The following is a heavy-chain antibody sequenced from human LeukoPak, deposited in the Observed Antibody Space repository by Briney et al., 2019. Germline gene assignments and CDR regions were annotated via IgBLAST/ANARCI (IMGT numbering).Heavy chain of an antibody. J-gene: IGHJ6*02. Sequence: SETLSLTCAVYGGSFSGYYWSWIRQPPGKGLEWIGYIYYSGSTNYNPSLKSRVTISVDTSKNQISLKLSSVTAADTAVYYCARFLPLGSSSWPSYYYYYGMDVWGQGTTVTVSS. CDR2: IYYSGST. CDR1: GGSFSGYY. V-gene: IGHV4-59*08. CDR3: ARFLPLGSSSWPSYYYYYGMDV. D-gene: IGHD6-13*01.